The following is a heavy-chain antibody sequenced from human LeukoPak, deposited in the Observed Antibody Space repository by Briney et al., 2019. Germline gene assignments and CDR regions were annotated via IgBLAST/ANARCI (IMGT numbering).Heavy chain of an antibody. V-gene: IGHV4-30-2*06. CDR3: ARSDSFGYILDY. J-gene: IGHJ4*02. Sequence: PSETLSLTCPVTGGFISSGGYSWSWVRQSPGKGVEWIGYIYQTGGTFYNPSLESRVTTSVDNSNNQFSLKLNSVTAADTAVYYCARSDSFGYILDYWGQGTLVTVSS. CDR1: GGFISSGGYS. D-gene: IGHD5-18*01. CDR2: IYQTGGT.